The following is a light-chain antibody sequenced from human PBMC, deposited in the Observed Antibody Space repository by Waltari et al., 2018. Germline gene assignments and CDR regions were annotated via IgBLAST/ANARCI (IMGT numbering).Light chain of an antibody. V-gene: IGLV3-21*02. Sequence: SYVLTQPPSVSVAPGQTARISCDGNNIGSKNVHWYQQKPGQAPVLVVYDDGDRPSGIPERFSGSNSGNTATLTISRVDAGDEADYYWQVWDSGSDHYVFGTVTKVTVL. J-gene: IGLJ1*01. CDR1: NIGSKN. CDR2: DDG. CDR3: QVWDSGSDHYV.